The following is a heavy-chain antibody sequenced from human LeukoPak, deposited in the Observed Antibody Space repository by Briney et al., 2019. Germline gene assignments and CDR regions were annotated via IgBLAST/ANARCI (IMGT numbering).Heavy chain of an antibody. V-gene: IGHV3-11*05. Sequence: PGGSLRLSCAASGFTFSEYYMSWIRQAPGKGLEWITYIGSSSSYTNCADSVKGRFTISRDNAKNSLYLQMNSLRAEDTAVYYCAREGGSSRDFDYWGQGTLVTVSS. CDR3: AREGGSSRDFDY. D-gene: IGHD6-13*01. CDR1: GFTFSEYY. J-gene: IGHJ4*02. CDR2: IGSSSSYT.